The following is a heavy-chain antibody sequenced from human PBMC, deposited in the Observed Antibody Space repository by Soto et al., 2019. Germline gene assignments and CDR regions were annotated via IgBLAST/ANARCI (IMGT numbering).Heavy chain of an antibody. J-gene: IGHJ6*02. Sequence: EVQLVESGGGLVQPGGSLRLSCAASGFTFSSYWMSWVRQAPGKGLEWVANVKQDGSAEYYVDSVKSRFTISRHNAKISLYLQMNSPAAEDTAGHYCARHPNRGATITAFYYSSGMYVWGQGTTITASS. CDR2: VKQDGSAE. D-gene: IGHD5-12*01. V-gene: IGHV3-7*01. CDR3: ARHPNRGATITAFYYSSGMYV. CDR1: GFTFSSYW.